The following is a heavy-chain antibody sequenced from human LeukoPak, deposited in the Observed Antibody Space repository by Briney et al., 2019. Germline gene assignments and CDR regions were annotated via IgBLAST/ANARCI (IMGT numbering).Heavy chain of an antibody. V-gene: IGHV5-10-1*01. CDR3: ARRGIGGSRTFFDY. J-gene: IGHJ4*02. Sequence: HGESLKISCEGSGYSFTSYWISWVRQMPGKGLEWMGRIDPSDSYTNYSPSFQGHVTISADKSISTAYLQWSSLKASDSAMYYCARRGIGGSRTFFDYWGQGTLVTVSS. CDR2: IDPSDSYT. CDR1: GYSFTSYW. D-gene: IGHD1-26*01.